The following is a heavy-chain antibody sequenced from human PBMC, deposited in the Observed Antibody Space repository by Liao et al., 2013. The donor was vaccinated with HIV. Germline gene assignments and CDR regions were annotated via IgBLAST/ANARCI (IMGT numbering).Heavy chain of an antibody. J-gene: IGHJ4*02. CDR2: IYYAGDT. CDR1: GGSMSAYY. V-gene: IGHV4-59*01. CDR3: ASLPRGQLVNAFFDH. D-gene: IGHD3-16*01. Sequence: QLQLQESGPGLVKSSETLSLTCTVSGGSMSAYYWSWIRQSPVKGLEWIGYIYYAGDTNYNPSLESRVTVSVDTSKNQFSLKLRSVTAADTAVYYCASLPRGQLVNAFFDHWGQGTLVTVSS.